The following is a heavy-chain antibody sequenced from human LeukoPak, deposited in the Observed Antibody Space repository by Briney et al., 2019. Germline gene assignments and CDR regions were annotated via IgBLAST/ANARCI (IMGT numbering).Heavy chain of an antibody. CDR2: ISSSSSYI. D-gene: IGHD1-26*01. Sequence: GGSLRLSCAASGFTFSSYSMNWVRQAPGKGLEWVSSISSSSSYIYYADSVKGRFTISRDNAKNSLYLQMNSLRAEDTAVYYCARSKPLFSQKIMGALGYWGQGTLVTVSS. CDR1: GFTFSSYS. J-gene: IGHJ4*02. V-gene: IGHV3-21*01. CDR3: ARSKPLFSQKIMGALGY.